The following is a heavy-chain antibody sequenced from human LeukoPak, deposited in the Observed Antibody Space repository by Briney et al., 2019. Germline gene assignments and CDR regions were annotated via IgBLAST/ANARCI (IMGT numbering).Heavy chain of an antibody. CDR3: ARALYCSGGSCYRKYAFDI. Sequence: SVKVSCKASGGTFSSYAISWVRQAPGQGLEWMGGIIPIFGTANYAHKFQGRVTITTDESTSTAYMELSSLRSEDTAVYYCARALYCSGGSCYRKYAFDIWGQGTMVTVSS. J-gene: IGHJ3*02. CDR1: GGTFSSYA. D-gene: IGHD2-15*01. CDR2: IIPIFGTA. V-gene: IGHV1-69*05.